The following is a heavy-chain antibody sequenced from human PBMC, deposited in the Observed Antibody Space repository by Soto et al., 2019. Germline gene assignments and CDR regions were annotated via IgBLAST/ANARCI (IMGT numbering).Heavy chain of an antibody. CDR1: GDSVSSNSAA. CDR3: ASDPDLYSSGRRNAIDP. J-gene: IGHJ5*02. V-gene: IGHV6-1*01. CDR2: THYRSKWYN. Sequence: SQTLSLTCVISGDSVSSNSAAWNWIRQSPSRGLEWLGRTHYRSKWYNDYAVSVKSRITINPDTSKNQFSLQLNSVTPEDTAVYSCASDPDLYSSGRRNAIDPWGHGTLVT. D-gene: IGHD6-19*01.